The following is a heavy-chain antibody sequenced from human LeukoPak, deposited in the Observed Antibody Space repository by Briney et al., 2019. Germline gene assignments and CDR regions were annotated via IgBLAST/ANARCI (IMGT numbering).Heavy chain of an antibody. CDR2: INAGNGNT. Sequence: ASVKVSCKASGYTFTSYAMHWVRQAPGQRLEWMGWINAGNGNTKYSQKFQGRVTITRDTSASTAYMEPSSLRSEDTAVYYCARGCRIRLWELKHPDWFDPWGQGTLVTVSS. CDR1: GYTFTSYA. CDR3: ARGCRIRLWELKHPDWFDP. D-gene: IGHD1-26*01. V-gene: IGHV1-3*01. J-gene: IGHJ5*02.